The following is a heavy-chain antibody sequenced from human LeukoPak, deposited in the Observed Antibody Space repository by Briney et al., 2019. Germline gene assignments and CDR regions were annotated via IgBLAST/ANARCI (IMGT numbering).Heavy chain of an antibody. D-gene: IGHD5-18*01. CDR2: INHSGST. V-gene: IGHV4-34*01. Sequence: PSETLSLTCAVYGGSFSGYYWSWIRQPPGKGLEWIGEINHSGSTNYNPSLKSRVTISVDTSKNQFSLKLSSVTAADTAVYYCARAGYSYGLHYWGQGTLVTVSS. CDR3: ARAGYSYGLHY. CDR1: GGSFSGYY. J-gene: IGHJ4*02.